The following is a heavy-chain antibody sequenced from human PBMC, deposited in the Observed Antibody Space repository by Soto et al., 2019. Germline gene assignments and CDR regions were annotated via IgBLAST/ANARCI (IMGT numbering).Heavy chain of an antibody. V-gene: IGHV4-39*01. CDR2: IYYGGIT. Sequence: SETLSLTCTVSGGSFSSDYYHWAWIRQPPGKGLEWVGSIYYGGITYYNPSLKSRLTLSVDTSRNQFSLRLISVSAADTAVYHCARPITTGTGRGYFDYWGQGALVTVSS. CDR1: GGSFSSDYYH. CDR3: ARPITTGTGRGYFDY. D-gene: IGHD1-1*01. J-gene: IGHJ4*02.